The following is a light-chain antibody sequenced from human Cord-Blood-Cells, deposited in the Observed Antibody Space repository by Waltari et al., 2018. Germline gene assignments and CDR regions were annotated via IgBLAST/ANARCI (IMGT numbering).Light chain of an antibody. Sequence: SYELTQPLSVSVALGPTARITCGGNNIGSKNVHWYQQKPGQAPVLVIYRDSNRPSGIPERFSGSNSGNTATLTISRAQAGDEADYYCQVWDSSNVVFGGGTKLTVL. CDR2: RDS. J-gene: IGLJ2*01. CDR3: QVWDSSNVV. CDR1: NIGSKN. V-gene: IGLV3-9*01.